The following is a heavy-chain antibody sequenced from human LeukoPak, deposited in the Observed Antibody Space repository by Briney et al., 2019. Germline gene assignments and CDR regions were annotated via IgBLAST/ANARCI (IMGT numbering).Heavy chain of an antibody. V-gene: IGHV4-39*07. CDR2: INYSGST. CDR1: GGSISSSSYY. D-gene: IGHD3-10*01. J-gene: IGHJ4*02. CDR3: ARERRNIGFGELLADY. Sequence: SETLSLTCTVSGGSISSSSYYWGWIRQPPGKGLEWIGSINYSGSTYYNPSLKSRVTISVDTSKNQFSLKLSSVTAADTAVYYCARERRNIGFGELLADYWGQGTLVTVSS.